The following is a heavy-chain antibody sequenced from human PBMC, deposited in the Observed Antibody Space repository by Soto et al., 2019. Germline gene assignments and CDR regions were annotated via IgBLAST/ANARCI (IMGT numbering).Heavy chain of an antibody. CDR3: ARWSYLDY. CDR2: ISGSDGKT. CDR1: GFSFGSYA. V-gene: IGHV3-23*01. J-gene: IGHJ4*02. D-gene: IGHD3-3*01. Sequence: GVSLILSCVASGFSFGSYALTWVRQAPGKGLEWVSTISGSDGKTFYADAVKGRFSISRDISQSTLYLQMNSLRADDTAIYYCARWSYLDYWGQGTRVTVSS.